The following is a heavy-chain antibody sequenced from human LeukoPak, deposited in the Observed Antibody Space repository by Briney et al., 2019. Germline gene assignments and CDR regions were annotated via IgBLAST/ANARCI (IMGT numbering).Heavy chain of an antibody. J-gene: IGHJ4*02. CDR3: ATDQLYYDYVWGSYRRGYFDY. CDR1: GYTLTELS. D-gene: IGHD3-16*02. CDR2: FDPEDGET. V-gene: IGHV1-24*01. Sequence: ASVKVSCKVSGYTLTELSMHWVRQAPGKGLEWMEGFDPEDGETIYAQKFQGRVTMTEDTPTDTAYMELSSLRSEDTAVYYCATDQLYYDYVWGSYRRGYFDYWGQGTLVTVSS.